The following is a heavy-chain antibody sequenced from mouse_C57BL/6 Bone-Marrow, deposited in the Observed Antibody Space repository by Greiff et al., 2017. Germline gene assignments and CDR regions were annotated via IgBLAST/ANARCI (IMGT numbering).Heavy chain of an antibody. CDR1: GYTFTSYW. D-gene: IGHD2-10*01. CDR3: ARSFSYWYFDY. J-gene: IGHJ2*01. Sequence: VQLQQPGAELVKPGASVKLSCTASGYTFTSYWMQWVKQRPGPGLEWIGEIDPSDSYTNYNHKFKGKATFTVDTSSSTDYMQLSSLTSEDSAVYYCARSFSYWYFDYWGQGTTLTVSS. V-gene: IGHV1-50*01. CDR2: IDPSDSYT.